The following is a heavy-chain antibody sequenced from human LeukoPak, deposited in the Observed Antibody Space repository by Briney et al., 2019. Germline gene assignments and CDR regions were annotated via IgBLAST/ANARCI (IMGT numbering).Heavy chain of an antibody. CDR2: ITASSTYT. CDR1: GFSFSSYN. D-gene: IGHD1-26*01. J-gene: IGHJ6*03. Sequence: PGGSLRLSCEASGFSFSSYNMDWVRQTPGKGLEWISSITASSTYTFYADSVKGRFTISRDNARNSLYLQMNSLRVEDTAVYYCARDPYSGTYGNTYYYYMDVWGKGTTVTISS. V-gene: IGHV3-21*01. CDR3: ARDPYSGTYGNTYYYYMDV.